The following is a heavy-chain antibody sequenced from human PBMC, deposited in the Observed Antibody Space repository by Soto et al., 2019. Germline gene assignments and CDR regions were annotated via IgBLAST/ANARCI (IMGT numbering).Heavy chain of an antibody. CDR2: VHSSGIT. J-gene: IGHJ5*02. CDR1: GGSVSNDNFY. Sequence: PSETLSLTCTVSGGSVSNDNFYWSWLRQPPGKGLEWIGYVHSSGITNYNPSLNRRVTLSVDTSRNQFSLRLSSVTAADTAVYYCARGLTMGQLPSHFDHWGQGTLVPVSS. CDR3: ARGLTMGQLPSHFDH. D-gene: IGHD3-16*01. V-gene: IGHV4-61*01.